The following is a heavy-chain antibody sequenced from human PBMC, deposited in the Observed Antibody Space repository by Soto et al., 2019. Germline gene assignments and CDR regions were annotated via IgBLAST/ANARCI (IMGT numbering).Heavy chain of an antibody. CDR2: IRVTGGST. J-gene: IGHJ1*01. V-gene: IGHV3-23*01. CDR3: DLGRAKELEYFQH. D-gene: IGHD1-26*01. CDR1: GFTFSSNA. Sequence: PGGSLRLSCAASGFTFSSNAMSWVRQAPGKGLEWVSGIRVTGGSTSYADSVKGRCTISRDNSKNTLYLQMNSLRTEDKAVYYCDLGRAKELEYFQHWGLGTLVTVSS.